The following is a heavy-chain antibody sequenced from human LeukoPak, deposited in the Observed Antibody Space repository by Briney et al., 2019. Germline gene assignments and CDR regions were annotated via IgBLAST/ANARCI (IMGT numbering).Heavy chain of an antibody. CDR3: ARHGRAAAGTDY. CDR2: IYPGDSDT. J-gene: IGHJ4*02. D-gene: IGHD6-13*01. CDR1: GYIFTSYW. Sequence: GESXEISCEGAGYIFTSYWIGGGRQLPGKXLEWMGIIYPGDSDTRYSPSFQGQVTISADKSISTAYLQWSSLKASDTAMYYCARHGRAAAGTDYWGQGTLVTVSS. V-gene: IGHV5-51*01.